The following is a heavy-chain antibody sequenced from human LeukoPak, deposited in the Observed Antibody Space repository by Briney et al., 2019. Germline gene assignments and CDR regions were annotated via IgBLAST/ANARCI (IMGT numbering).Heavy chain of an antibody. J-gene: IGHJ4*02. CDR1: GGSISSGDYY. CDR2: IYYSGST. V-gene: IGHV4-30-4*08. D-gene: IGHD2-2*01. Sequence: SQTLSLTCTVSGGSISSGDYYWSWIRQPPGKGLEWIGYIYYSGSTYYNPSLKSRVTISADTSKNQFSLKLSSVTAADTAVYYCARAGEASCSSTSCPVFDYWGQGTLVTVSS. CDR3: ARAGEASCSSTSCPVFDY.